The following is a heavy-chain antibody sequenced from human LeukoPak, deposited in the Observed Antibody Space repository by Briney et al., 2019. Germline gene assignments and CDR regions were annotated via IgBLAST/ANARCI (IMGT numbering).Heavy chain of an antibody. CDR1: GFTFSSYA. D-gene: IGHD2-15*01. CDR3: AKDTLGVVVAATFDY. J-gene: IGHJ4*02. V-gene: IGHV3-23*01. Sequence: GGSLRLSCAASGFTFSSYAMSWVRQAPGKGLEWVSAISGSGGSTYYADSVKGRFTISRDNSKNTLYLQMNSLRAEDTAVYYCAKDTLGVVVAATFDYWGQGTLVTVSS. CDR2: ISGSGGST.